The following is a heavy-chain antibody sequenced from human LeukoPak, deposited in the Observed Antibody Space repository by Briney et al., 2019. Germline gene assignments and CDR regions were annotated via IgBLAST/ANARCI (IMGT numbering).Heavy chain of an antibody. V-gene: IGHV1-46*01. J-gene: IGHJ5*02. D-gene: IGHD6-13*01. Sequence: ASVKVSCKASGYTFTSYYMHWVRQAPGQGLEWMGIINPSGGSTSYAQKFQGRVTMTRDMSTSTVYMELSSLRSEDTAVYYCATSSPAMYSSSWYSSNWFDPWGQGTLVTVSS. CDR2: INPSGGST. CDR3: ATSSPAMYSSSWYSSNWFDP. CDR1: GYTFTSYY.